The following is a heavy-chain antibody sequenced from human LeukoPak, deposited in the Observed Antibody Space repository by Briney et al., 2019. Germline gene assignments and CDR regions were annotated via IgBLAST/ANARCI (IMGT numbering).Heavy chain of an antibody. CDR3: ARDRKQLVRDWFDP. D-gene: IGHD6-13*01. CDR1: GGSFSGYY. J-gene: IGHJ5*02. Sequence: PSETLSLTCAVYGGSFSGYYWSWIRQPPGKGLEWIGEINHSGSTNYNPSLKSRVTISVDTSKNQFSLKLSSVTAADTAVHYCARDRKQLVRDWFDPWGQGTLVTVSS. CDR2: INHSGST. V-gene: IGHV4-34*01.